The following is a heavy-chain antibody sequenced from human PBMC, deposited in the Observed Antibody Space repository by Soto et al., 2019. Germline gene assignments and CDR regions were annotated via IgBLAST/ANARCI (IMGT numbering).Heavy chain of an antibody. D-gene: IGHD6-19*01. CDR1: GGSISSSSYY. J-gene: IGHJ4*02. CDR3: AIHSRIAVARTASLDY. CDR2: IYYSGST. V-gene: IGHV4-39*01. Sequence: PSETPSLTCTVSGGSISSSSYYWCWILQPPGKGLEWIGSIYYSGSTYYNPSLKSRVTISVDTSKNQFSLKLSSVTAADTAVYYCAIHSRIAVARTASLDYWAQGTLVLVSS.